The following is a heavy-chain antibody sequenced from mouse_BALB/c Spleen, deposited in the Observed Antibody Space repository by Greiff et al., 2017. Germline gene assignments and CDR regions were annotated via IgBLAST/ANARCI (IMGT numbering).Heavy chain of an antibody. Sequence: EVMLVESGGGLVKPGGSLKLSCAASGFAFSSYDMSWVRQTPEKRLEWVAYISSGGGSTYYPDTVKGRFTISRDNAKNTLYLQMSSLKSEDTAMYYCARDHYYYFDYWGQGTTLTVSS. D-gene: IGHD1-2*01. CDR1: GFAFSSYD. J-gene: IGHJ2*01. V-gene: IGHV5-12-1*01. CDR2: ISSGGGST. CDR3: ARDHYYYFDY.